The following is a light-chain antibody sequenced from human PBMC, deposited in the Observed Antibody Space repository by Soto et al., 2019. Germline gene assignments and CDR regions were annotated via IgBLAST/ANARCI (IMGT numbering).Light chain of an antibody. J-gene: IGKJ4*01. CDR3: QQLNSYPHT. Sequence: SASVGDRVTITRRASQGISSYLAWYQQKPGKAPKLLIYAASTLQSGVPSRFSGSGSGTEFTLTISSLQPEDFATYYCQQLNSYPHTFGGGTKVDIK. CDR2: AAS. CDR1: QGISSY. V-gene: IGKV1-9*01.